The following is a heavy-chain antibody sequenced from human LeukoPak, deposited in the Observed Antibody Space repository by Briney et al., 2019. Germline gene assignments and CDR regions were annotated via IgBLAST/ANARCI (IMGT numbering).Heavy chain of an antibody. D-gene: IGHD6-6*01. CDR3: ARAYGSSSSPDY. CDR1: GYTFANYD. J-gene: IGHJ4*02. CDR2: ISVYIGDT. V-gene: IGHV1-18*01. Sequence: ASVKVSCKASGYTFANYDIIWVRQAPGQGLEWLGRISVYIGDTKYVQKFQGRVTMTTDTSPSTAYMELRSLRSDDTAVYYCARAYGSSSSPDYWGQGTLVTVSS.